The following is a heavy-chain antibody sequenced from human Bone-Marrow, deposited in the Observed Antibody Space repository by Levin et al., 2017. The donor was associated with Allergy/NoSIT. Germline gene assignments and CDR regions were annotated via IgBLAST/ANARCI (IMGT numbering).Heavy chain of an antibody. CDR2: ISHDESNI. Sequence: GGSLRLSCAASGFTFSSYAMYWVRQAPGKGLEWVAVISHDESNIFYVDSVKGRFTISRDNSKNTFYLQLNSLRDEDTAVYYCARGTGNFFDYWGQGTLVTVSS. V-gene: IGHV3-30-3*02. J-gene: IGHJ4*02. CDR1: GFTFSSYA. CDR3: ARGTGNFFDY. D-gene: IGHD1/OR15-1a*01.